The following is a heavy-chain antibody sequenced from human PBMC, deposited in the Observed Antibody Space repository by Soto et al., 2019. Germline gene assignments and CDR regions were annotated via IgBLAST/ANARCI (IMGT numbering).Heavy chain of an antibody. D-gene: IGHD6-13*01. Sequence: QVQLVQSGAEMKKPGSSVKVSCKASGGTLNKHAITWVRRAPGQGLEWLGGIIPMFGIPNYPQKFQGRVTITADDSTNTSHMELHSLTSDDTAVYYCARGGTSGWLKGAYDVWGQGTMVTVSS. CDR3: ARGGTSGWLKGAYDV. CDR2: IIPMFGIP. CDR1: GGTLNKHA. V-gene: IGHV1-69*01. J-gene: IGHJ3*01.